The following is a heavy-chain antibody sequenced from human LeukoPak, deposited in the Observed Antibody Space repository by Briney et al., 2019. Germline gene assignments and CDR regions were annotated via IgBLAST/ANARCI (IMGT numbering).Heavy chain of an antibody. CDR2: ISGSGGST. D-gene: IGHD2-2*01. Sequence: GRSLRLSCAASGFTFSSYAMSWVRQAPGKGLEWVSAISGSGGSTYYADSVKGRFTISRDNSKNTLYLQMNSLRAEDTAVYYCAKYGSTSLYYYYGMDVWGQGTTVTVSS. V-gene: IGHV3-23*01. CDR1: GFTFSSYA. J-gene: IGHJ6*02. CDR3: AKYGSTSLYYYYGMDV.